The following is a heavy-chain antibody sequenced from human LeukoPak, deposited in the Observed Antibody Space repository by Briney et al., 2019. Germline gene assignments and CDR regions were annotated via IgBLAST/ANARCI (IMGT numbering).Heavy chain of an antibody. D-gene: IGHD3-3*01. CDR2: IIPIFGTA. V-gene: IGHV1-69*13. CDR1: GYTFTGYY. J-gene: IGHJ3*02. CDR3: ARGRDYTQDAFDI. Sequence: ASVKVSCKASGYTFTGYYIHWVRQAPGQGLEWMGGIIPIFGTANYAQKFQGRVTITADESTSTAYMELSSLRSEDTAVYYCARGRDYTQDAFDIWGQGTMVTVSS.